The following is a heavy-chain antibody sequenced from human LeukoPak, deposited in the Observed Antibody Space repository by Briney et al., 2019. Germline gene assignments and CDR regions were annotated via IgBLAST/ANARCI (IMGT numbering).Heavy chain of an antibody. CDR2: INHSGST. D-gene: IGHD3-22*01. Sequence: SETLSLTCAVYGGSFSGYYWSWIRQPPGKGLEWIGEINHSGSTNYNPSLKSRVTISVDTSKNQFSLKLSSVTAADTAVYYCARNPSTSYYSNRFDPWGQGTLVTVSS. CDR1: GGSFSGYY. CDR3: ARNPSTSYYSNRFDP. V-gene: IGHV4-34*01. J-gene: IGHJ5*02.